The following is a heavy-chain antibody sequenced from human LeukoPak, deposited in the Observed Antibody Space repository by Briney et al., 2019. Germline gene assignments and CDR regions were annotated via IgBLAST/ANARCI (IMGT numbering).Heavy chain of an antibody. CDR3: ARDYGPHYFDY. CDR2: INHSGST. V-gene: IGHV4-34*09. J-gene: IGHJ4*02. D-gene: IGHD3-10*01. Sequence: SETLSLTCAVYGGSFSGYYWSWIRQPPGKGLEWIGEINHSGSTNYNPSLKSRVTISVDTSKNQFSLKLSSVTAADTAVYYCARDYGPHYFDYWGQGTLVTVSS. CDR1: GGSFSGYY.